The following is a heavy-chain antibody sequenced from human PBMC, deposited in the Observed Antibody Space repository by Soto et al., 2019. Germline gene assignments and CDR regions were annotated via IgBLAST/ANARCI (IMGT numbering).Heavy chain of an antibody. CDR3: AKEGRGYSYGYVDY. CDR2: ISYDGSNK. J-gene: IGHJ4*02. CDR1: GFTFSSYG. D-gene: IGHD5-18*01. Sequence: GGSLRLSCAASGFTFSSYGMHWVRQAPGKGLEWVAVISYDGSNKYYADSVKGRFTISRDNSKNTLYLQMNSLRAEDTAVYYCAKEGRGYSYGYVDYWGQGTLVTVSS. V-gene: IGHV3-30*18.